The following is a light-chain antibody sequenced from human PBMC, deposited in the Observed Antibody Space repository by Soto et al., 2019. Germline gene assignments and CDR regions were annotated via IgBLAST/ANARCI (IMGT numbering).Light chain of an antibody. CDR3: QQNDDSPGT. Sequence: IVLTQSPGTLSLSPGERATLSCRASQSISSSYLAWYQQKPGQAPRLLIYGASNRATAIPDRFSGSGSGTDFTLTISRREPEDFAVYYCQQNDDSPGTFGQGTKVEIK. CDR2: GAS. CDR1: QSISSSY. V-gene: IGKV3-20*01. J-gene: IGKJ1*01.